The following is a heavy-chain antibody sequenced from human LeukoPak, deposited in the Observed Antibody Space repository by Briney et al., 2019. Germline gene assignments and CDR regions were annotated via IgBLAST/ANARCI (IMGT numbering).Heavy chain of an antibody. CDR3: AMKAVPRPRLYDAFDF. Sequence: GGSLRLSCAASGFSFSSHGMSWVRQAPGKGLEWVSGIIGGAGGTYYADSVKGRFTISRDNAKNTLYLQMNSLRAGDTAVYYCAMKAVPRPRLYDAFDFWGQGTVVTVSS. V-gene: IGHV3-23*01. CDR1: GFSFSSHG. D-gene: IGHD2-2*02. J-gene: IGHJ3*01. CDR2: IIGGAGGT.